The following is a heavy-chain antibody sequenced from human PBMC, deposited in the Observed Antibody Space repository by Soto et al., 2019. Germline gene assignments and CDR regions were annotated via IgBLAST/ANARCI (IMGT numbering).Heavy chain of an antibody. CDR3: TREAIVAENWFDP. V-gene: IGHV1-3*01. CDR2: MNPNTGNI. Sequence: QVQLVHSGAEVKRPGASVKVSCRASGYTFVDYALHWVRQAPGQGLEWVGWMNPNTGNIKYSHKFEDRVSITRDTVTSTAYMELRGLRSEDTAVYFCTREAIVAENWFDPWGQGTLVTVSS. J-gene: IGHJ5*02. CDR1: GYTFVDYA. D-gene: IGHD5-12*01.